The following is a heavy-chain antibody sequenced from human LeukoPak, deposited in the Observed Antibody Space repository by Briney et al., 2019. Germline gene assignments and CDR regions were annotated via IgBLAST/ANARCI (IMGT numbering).Heavy chain of an antibody. J-gene: IGHJ4*02. D-gene: IGHD2-21*02. CDR2: ISSSGSRI. CDR3: ARVWTSAYCGGDCYPYYFDY. V-gene: IGHV3-11*01. CDR1: GFTFSDYY. Sequence: RGGALRLSCAGSGFTFSDYYMSWIGQAPGKGLEGVAYISSSGSRIYYEDSVKGRFTIARENAKNSLYLQMNSLRADDTALYYRARVWTSAYCGGDCYPYYFDYWGQGTLVTVSS.